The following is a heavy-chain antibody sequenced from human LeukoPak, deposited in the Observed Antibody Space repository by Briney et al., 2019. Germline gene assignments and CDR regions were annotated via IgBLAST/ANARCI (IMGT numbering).Heavy chain of an antibody. V-gene: IGHV4-34*01. D-gene: IGHD3-22*01. J-gene: IGHJ3*02. CDR3: ARDGGTYYYDSSGSDDAFDI. CDR1: GGSFSCYY. Sequence: SETLSLTCAVYGGSFSCYYWSWIRQPPGKGLEWIGEINRSGSTNYNPSLKSRVNISVDTSKNQFSLKLSSVTAADTAVYYCARDGGTYYYDSSGSDDAFDIWGQGTMVTVST. CDR2: INRSGST.